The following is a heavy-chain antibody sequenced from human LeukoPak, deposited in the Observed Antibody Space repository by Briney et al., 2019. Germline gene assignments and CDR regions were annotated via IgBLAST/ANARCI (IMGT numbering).Heavy chain of an antibody. D-gene: IGHD1-7*01. CDR2: IRSETYGGAT. CDR3: WRELRDAFDI. CDR1: GFTFGDYA. J-gene: IGHJ3*02. Sequence: GGSLRLSCTASGFTFGDYAVTWVRQAPGKGLEWVGFIRSETYGGATEYAASVKGRFTISRDDSKSIAYLQMNSLKTEDTAVYYCWRELRDAFDIWGQGTMVTVSS. V-gene: IGHV3-49*04.